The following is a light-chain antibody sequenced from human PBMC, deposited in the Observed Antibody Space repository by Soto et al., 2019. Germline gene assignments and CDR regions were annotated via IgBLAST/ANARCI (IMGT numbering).Light chain of an antibody. CDR1: SSDVGGYNY. J-gene: IGLJ1*01. V-gene: IGLV2-14*01. CDR3: SSYTSGTTLYV. Sequence: QSALTQPASVSGSPGQSITISCTGTSSDVGGYNYVSWYQHHAGKAPRLMIYASSNRPSGVSHRFSGSRSGNTASLTISGLQDEDDADYYCSSYTSGTTLYVVGTGTKVTVL. CDR2: ASS.